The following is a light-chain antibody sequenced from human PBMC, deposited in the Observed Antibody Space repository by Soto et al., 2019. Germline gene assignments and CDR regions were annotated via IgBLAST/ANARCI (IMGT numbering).Light chain of an antibody. J-gene: IGKJ1*01. CDR2: GAS. V-gene: IGKV3-15*01. CDR1: QNILSN. Sequence: EIVLTQSPGTLSLSPGERATLSCRASQNILSNLAWYQQKPGQAPRLLIYGASTRATGIPARFSGSGSGTEFTLTISSLQSEDSAVYYCHQRQSWPRTFGQGTKVDIK. CDR3: HQRQSWPRT.